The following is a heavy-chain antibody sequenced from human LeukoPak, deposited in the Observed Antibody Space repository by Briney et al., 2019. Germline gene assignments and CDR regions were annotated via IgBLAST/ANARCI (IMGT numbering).Heavy chain of an antibody. CDR1: GYTFSGYY. CDR2: INPNTGGT. D-gene: IGHD3-3*01. V-gene: IGHV1-2*02. Sequence: ASVKVSCKASGYTFSGYYIHWVRQAPGQGLEWMGWINPNTGGTNYAQKFQGRVTMTRDTSISTAYMELSRLRSDDTAVYYCARESGYNYYFDYWGQGTLVTVSS. CDR3: ARESGYNYYFDY. J-gene: IGHJ4*02.